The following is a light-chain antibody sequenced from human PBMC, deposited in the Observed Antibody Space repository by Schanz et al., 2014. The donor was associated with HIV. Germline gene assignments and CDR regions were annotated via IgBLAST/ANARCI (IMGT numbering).Light chain of an antibody. CDR2: AAS. V-gene: IGKV3D-20*01. Sequence: EIVLTQSPATLSLSPGERATLACGAGQYVSSNFLAWYQARPGLAPRLLIYAASTLQSGVPSRFSGSGSGTDFTLTISSLQPEDFATYYCQQLNSYPRGFTFGPGTKVDIK. CDR1: QYVSSNF. J-gene: IGKJ3*01. CDR3: QQLNSYPRGFT.